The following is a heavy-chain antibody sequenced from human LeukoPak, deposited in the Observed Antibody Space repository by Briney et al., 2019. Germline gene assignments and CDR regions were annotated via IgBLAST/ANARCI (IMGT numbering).Heavy chain of an antibody. CDR2: MNPITGNT. Sequence: GASVKVSCKTSENTFTTYDFNWVRPAPGQGLEWMGWMNPITGNTGYAQSFQGRVTMTTNTSISTAYMELSSLRCEDTAVYYCARGLLADRGKRNWLDPWGQGTLVIVSS. D-gene: IGHD6-19*01. CDR3: ARGLLADRGKRNWLDP. CDR1: ENTFTTYD. J-gene: IGHJ5*02. V-gene: IGHV1-8*01.